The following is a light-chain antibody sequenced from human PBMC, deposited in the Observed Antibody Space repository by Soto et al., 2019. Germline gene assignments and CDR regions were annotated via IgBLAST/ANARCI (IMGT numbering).Light chain of an antibody. V-gene: IGLV1-40*01. CDR3: QSYDNSLRASV. CDR1: RSNIGAGYE. J-gene: IGLJ2*01. CDR2: SNN. Sequence: QSVLTQPPSVSGAPGQGVTISCTGSRSNIGAGYEVHWYQQLPGTAPKLLIFSNNNRPSGVPDRFSGSKSGTSASLAITGLQAEDEADYYCQSYDNSLRASVFGGGTKLTVL.